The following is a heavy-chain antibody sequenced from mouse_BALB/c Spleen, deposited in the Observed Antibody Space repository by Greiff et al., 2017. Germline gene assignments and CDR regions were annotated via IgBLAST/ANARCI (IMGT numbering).Heavy chain of an antibody. J-gene: IGHJ2*01. V-gene: IGHV1-54*01. Sequence: QVQLQQSGAELVRPGTSVKVSCKASGYAFTNYLIEWVKQRPGQGLEWIGVINPGSGGTNYNEKFKGKATLTADKSSSTAYMQLSSLTSDDSAVYFCAVYGYDGHSFDYWGQGTTLTVSS. CDR3: AVYGYDGHSFDY. D-gene: IGHD2-2*01. CDR1: GYAFTNYL. CDR2: INPGSGGT.